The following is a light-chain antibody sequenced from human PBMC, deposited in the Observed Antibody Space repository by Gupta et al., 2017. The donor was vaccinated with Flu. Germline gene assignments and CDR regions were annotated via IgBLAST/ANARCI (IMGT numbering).Light chain of an antibody. V-gene: IGKV2-28*01. CDR2: LGS. J-gene: IGKJ4*01. CDR1: QSLLHSNGYNY. Sequence: IVMTQSPLSLPVTPGEPASISCRSSQSLLHSNGYNYLDWYLQKPGQSPQLLIYLGSNRASGVPDRFSGSGSGTDFTLKISRVEAEDVGVYYCMQALQTSPTFGGGTKVEIK. CDR3: MQALQTSPT.